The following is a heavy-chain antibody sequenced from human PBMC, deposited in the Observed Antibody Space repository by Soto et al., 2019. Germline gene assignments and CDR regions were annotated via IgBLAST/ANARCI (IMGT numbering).Heavy chain of an antibody. J-gene: IGHJ1*01. Sequence: ASVKVSCKASGYTFTGYYMHWVRQAPGQGLEWMGWINPNSGGTNYAQKFQGWVTMTRDTSISTAYMELSRLRSDDTAVYYCARGGYLEGGWYGEYFQQWGQGNLVTVSS. V-gene: IGHV1-2*04. CDR1: GYTFTGYY. CDR2: INPNSGGT. D-gene: IGHD6-19*01. CDR3: ARGGYLEGGWYGEYFQQ.